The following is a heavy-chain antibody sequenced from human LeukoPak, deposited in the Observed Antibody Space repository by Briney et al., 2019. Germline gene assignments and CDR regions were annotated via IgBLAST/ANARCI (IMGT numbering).Heavy chain of an antibody. V-gene: IGHV3-23*01. CDR3: AKGGPTGSNYFDF. CDR1: GFTFSSYA. CDR2: ISGSGYYS. J-gene: IGHJ4*02. D-gene: IGHD1-26*01. Sequence: PGGSLRLSCAASGFTFSSYAMHWVRQAPGKGLEWVSVISGSGYYSYYADSVKGRFTVSRDNSKTTLDLQMNSLRADDTAVYYCAKGGPTGSNYFDFWGQGTLVTVSS.